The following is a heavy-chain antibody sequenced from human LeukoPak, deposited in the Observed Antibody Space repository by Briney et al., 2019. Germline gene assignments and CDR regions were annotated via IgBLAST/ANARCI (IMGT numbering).Heavy chain of an antibody. D-gene: IGHD2-15*01. CDR2: IYKSGSNSENT. CDR1: GGSIRRHY. CDR3: ARASLSIGGYSSFDY. Sequence: SETLSLTCTVSGGSIRRHYWSWIRQSAGKGLEWIGRIYKSGSNSENTNYNPSLESRVTVAADTSNNQFSLTLSSVAAADTAVYYCARASLSIGGYSSFDYWGQGILVTVSS. V-gene: IGHV4-4*07. J-gene: IGHJ4*02.